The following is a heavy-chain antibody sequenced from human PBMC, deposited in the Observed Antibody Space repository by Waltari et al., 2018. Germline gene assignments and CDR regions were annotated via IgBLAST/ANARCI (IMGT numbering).Heavy chain of an antibody. J-gene: IGHJ5*02. Sequence: GYYWSWIRQHPGKGLEWIGYIYYSGSTYYNPSLKSRVTISVDTSKNQFSLKLSSVTAADTAVYYCARGAAVALDPWGQGTLVTVSS. CDR3: ARGAAVALDP. CDR1: GYY. V-gene: IGHV4-31*02. D-gene: IGHD6-19*01. CDR2: IYYSGST.